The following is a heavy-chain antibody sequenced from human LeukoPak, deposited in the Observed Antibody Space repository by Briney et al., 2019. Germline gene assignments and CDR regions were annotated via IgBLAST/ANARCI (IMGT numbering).Heavy chain of an antibody. Sequence: QPGGSLRLSCAASGFTFSSYAMPWVRQAPGKGLEWVAFISYDGSNKYYADSVKGRFTISRDNAKTSLYLQMNSLRDEDTAVYFCARSNGNYRHAFDIWGQGTMVTVSS. CDR3: ARSNGNYRHAFDI. D-gene: IGHD1-7*01. J-gene: IGHJ3*02. V-gene: IGHV3-30-3*01. CDR1: GFTFSSYA. CDR2: ISYDGSNK.